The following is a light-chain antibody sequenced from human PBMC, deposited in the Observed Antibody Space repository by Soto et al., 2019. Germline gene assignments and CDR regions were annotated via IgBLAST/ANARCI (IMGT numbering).Light chain of an antibody. CDR2: AAS. J-gene: IGKJ4*01. CDR3: QQSYSTPLT. Sequence: IQITQSPSSLSASVGDRVTITCRARQSISSYLNWYQQKPGKAPKLLIYAASSLQSGVPSRFSGSGSGTDFTLTISSLQPEDFATYYCQQSYSTPLTFGGGTKVDIK. CDR1: QSISSY. V-gene: IGKV1-39*01.